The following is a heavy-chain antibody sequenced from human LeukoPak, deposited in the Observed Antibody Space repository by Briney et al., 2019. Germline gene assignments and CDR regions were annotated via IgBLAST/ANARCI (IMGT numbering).Heavy chain of an antibody. CDR1: GGSFSGYY. D-gene: IGHD3-22*01. J-gene: IGHJ5*02. CDR3: ARHNYYDSSGYYT. Sequence: SETLSLTCAVYGGSFSGYYWSWIRQPPGKGLEWIGEINHSGSTNYNPSLKSRVTISVDTSKNQFSLNLSSVTAADTAVYYCARHNYYDSSGYYTWGQGTLVTVSS. CDR2: INHSGST. V-gene: IGHV4-34*01.